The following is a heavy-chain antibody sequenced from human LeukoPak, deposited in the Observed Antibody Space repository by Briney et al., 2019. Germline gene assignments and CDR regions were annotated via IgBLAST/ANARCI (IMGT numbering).Heavy chain of an antibody. Sequence: ASVKVSCKASGYTFTSYGISWVRQAPGQGLEWMGWISAYNGNTNYAQKLQSRVTMTTDTSTSTAYMELRSLRSDDTAVYYCARDEASGSYNWFDPWGQGTLVTVSS. CDR3: ARDEASGSYNWFDP. CDR2: ISAYNGNT. CDR1: GYTFTSYG. V-gene: IGHV1-18*01. D-gene: IGHD1-26*01. J-gene: IGHJ5*02.